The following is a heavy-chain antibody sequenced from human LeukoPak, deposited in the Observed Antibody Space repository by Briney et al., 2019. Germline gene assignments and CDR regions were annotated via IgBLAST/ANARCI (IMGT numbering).Heavy chain of an antibody. D-gene: IGHD3-16*01. J-gene: IGHJ3*02. V-gene: IGHV3-72*01. CDR1: GFTFSDYI. CDR3: SRDGGEGGNSAFDI. Sequence: GGPLRLSCATSGFTFSDYILDWVRQAPGKVLEWVGRIRRGANSYTTEYAASVKGRFTISRDDSKNSLYLHMNSLKTEDTAVYHCSRDGGEGGNSAFDIWGQGTMVTVSS. CDR2: IRRGANSYTT.